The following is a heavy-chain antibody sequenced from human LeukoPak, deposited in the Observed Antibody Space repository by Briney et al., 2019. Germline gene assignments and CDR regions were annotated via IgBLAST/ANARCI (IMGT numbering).Heavy chain of an antibody. CDR2: INI. CDR3: ARDGYDFWTGYNAFDI. V-gene: IGHV3-21*01. D-gene: IGHD3-3*01. J-gene: IGHJ3*02. CDR1: GFTFSSYS. Sequence: GSLRLSCAASGFTFSSYSMNWVRQAPGKGLEWVSSINIYYADSVKGRFTISRDNAKNSLYLQMNSLRAEDTAVYYCARDGYDFWTGYNAFDIWGQGTMVTVSS.